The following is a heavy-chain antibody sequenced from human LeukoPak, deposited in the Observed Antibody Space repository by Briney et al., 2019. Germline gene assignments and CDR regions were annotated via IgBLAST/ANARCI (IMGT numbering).Heavy chain of an antibody. CDR3: ARGPLTTVNFDY. D-gene: IGHD4-17*01. CDR2: ISAYNGNT. V-gene: IGHV1-18*04. Sequence: ASVKVSCKASGYTFTSYYMHWVRQAPGQGLEWMGWISAYNGNTNYAQKLQGRVTMTTDTSTSTAYMELRSLRSDDTAVYYCARGPLTTVNFDYWGQGTLVTVSS. CDR1: GYTFTSYY. J-gene: IGHJ4*02.